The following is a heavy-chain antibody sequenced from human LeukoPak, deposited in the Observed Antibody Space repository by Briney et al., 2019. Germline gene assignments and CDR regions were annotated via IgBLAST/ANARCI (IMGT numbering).Heavy chain of an antibody. V-gene: IGHV1-2*04. Sequence: ASVKVSCKASGYTFTGYYMHWVRQAPGQGLEWMGWINPNSGGTNYAQKFQGWVSMTRDTSISTAYMELSRLRSDDTAVYYCASSLSAVVAATAALDYWGQGTLVTVSS. CDR1: GYTFTGYY. J-gene: IGHJ4*02. D-gene: IGHD2-15*01. CDR3: ASSLSAVVAATAALDY. CDR2: INPNSGGT.